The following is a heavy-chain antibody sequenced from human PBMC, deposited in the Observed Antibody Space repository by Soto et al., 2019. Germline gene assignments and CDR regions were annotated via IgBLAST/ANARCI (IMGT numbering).Heavy chain of an antibody. V-gene: IGHV3-73*01. CDR2: IGSKGETYAT. CDR1: GFTFGASA. J-gene: IGHJ5*02. Sequence: PGGSLRLSCAASGFTFGASALQWVRQASGKGLEWLGRIGSKGETYATTYAASVKGRFIISTDESKNTAHLQMNSLKTEDTAIYYCNKFSGTSSAPAALGQGTLVTVSS. CDR3: NKFSGTSSAPAA. D-gene: IGHD1-26*01.